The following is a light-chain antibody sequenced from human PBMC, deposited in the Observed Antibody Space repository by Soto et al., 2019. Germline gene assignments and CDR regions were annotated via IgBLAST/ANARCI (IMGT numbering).Light chain of an antibody. CDR1: QSVSRW. CDR3: QQFSA. CDR2: DAS. V-gene: IGKV1-5*01. Sequence: DIQMTQSPSTLSASVGDRVTITCRASQSVSRWLAWYQQKPGKAPRLLIYDASKLESGVPSRFSGSGSGAEFTLNINGLQPDDFATYYCQQFSAFGQGNRLEIK. J-gene: IGKJ2*01.